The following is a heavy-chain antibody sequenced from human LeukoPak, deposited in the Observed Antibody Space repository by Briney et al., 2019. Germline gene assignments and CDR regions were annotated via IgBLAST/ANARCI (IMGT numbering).Heavy chain of an antibody. J-gene: IGHJ4*02. CDR1: GDSPSSDRYY. CDR2: IYYSGST. V-gene: IGHV4-39*01. D-gene: IGHD1-26*01. CDR3: ARGRPYSGGYHLDY. Sequence: PSETLSLTCTVSGDSPSSDRYYGGWVRQPPGKGLEWIGNIYYSGSTYYNPSLKSRVTMSVDTSKNQFFLKLNSVTAADTAVYYCARGRPYSGGYHLDYWGQGTLVTVSA.